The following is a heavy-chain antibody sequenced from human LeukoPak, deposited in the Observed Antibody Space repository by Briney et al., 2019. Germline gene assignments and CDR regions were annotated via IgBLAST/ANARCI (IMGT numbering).Heavy chain of an antibody. D-gene: IGHD2-15*01. CDR3: ARGSSGGSCYRL. Sequence: SETLSLTCAGYGGSFSGYYWSWIRQPPGKGLEWIGEINHSGSTNSNPSLKSRVTISVDTSKNQFSLKLSSVTAADTAVYYCARGSSGGSCYRLWGQGTLVTVSS. CDR1: GGSFSGYY. J-gene: IGHJ4*02. V-gene: IGHV4-34*01. CDR2: INHSGST.